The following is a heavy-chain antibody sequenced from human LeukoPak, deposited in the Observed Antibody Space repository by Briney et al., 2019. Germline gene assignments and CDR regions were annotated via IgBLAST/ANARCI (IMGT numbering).Heavy chain of an antibody. CDR1: GGSINSSSYY. CDR2: IYYSGST. J-gene: IGHJ6*02. D-gene: IGHD3-3*01. CDR3: ARMSGSGYHKINDYYGMDV. Sequence: PSETLSLTCTVSGGSINSSSYYWGWIRQPPGKGLEWIESIYYSGSTYYNPSLKSRVTISVDTSKNQFSLKLSSVTAADTAVYYCARMSGSGYHKINDYYGMDVWGQGTTVTVSS. V-gene: IGHV4-39*01.